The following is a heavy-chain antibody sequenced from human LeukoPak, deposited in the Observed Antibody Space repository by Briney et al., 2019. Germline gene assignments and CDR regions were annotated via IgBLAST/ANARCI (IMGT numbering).Heavy chain of an antibody. V-gene: IGHV4-34*01. Sequence: SDTLSLTCAVYGGSFSDYYWSWIRQPPGKGLEWIGEINHRGGTNYNPSLKSRVTMSVDTSENQFSLKLSSVTAADTAVYYCASSRLSVYDSSGYGGYYYMDVWGKGTTVTVSS. J-gene: IGHJ6*03. CDR1: GGSFSDYY. D-gene: IGHD3-22*01. CDR3: ASSRLSVYDSSGYGGYYYMDV. CDR2: INHRGGT.